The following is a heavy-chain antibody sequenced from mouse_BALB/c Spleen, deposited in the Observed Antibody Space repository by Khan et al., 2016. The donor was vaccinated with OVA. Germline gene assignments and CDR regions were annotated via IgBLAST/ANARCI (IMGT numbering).Heavy chain of an antibody. CDR3: AKGVWSYYYSLDY. CDR2: IWGGGST. J-gene: IGHJ4*01. CDR1: GFSLSDYG. V-gene: IGHV2-6-5*01. Sequence: VQLKQSGPGLVAPSQNLSITCTASGFSLSDYGVSWIRQPPGKGLEWLGVIWGGGSTYYNSALKSRLTISKDNSKSQVFLKMSSLQSDDTAMFYCAKGVWSYYYSLDYWGQGTSVTVSA.